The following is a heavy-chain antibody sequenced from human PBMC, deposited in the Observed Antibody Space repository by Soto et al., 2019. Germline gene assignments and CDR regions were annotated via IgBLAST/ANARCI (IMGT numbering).Heavy chain of an antibody. CDR1: GGSFSGYY. Sequence: PSETLSLTCAVYGGSFSGYYWSWIRQPPGKGLEWIGEINHSGSTNYNPSLKSRVTISVDTSKNQFSLKLSSVTAADTAVYYCARGYSYGPPYYYGMDVWGQGTTVTVS. D-gene: IGHD5-18*01. CDR2: INHSGST. V-gene: IGHV4-34*01. CDR3: ARGYSYGPPYYYGMDV. J-gene: IGHJ6*02.